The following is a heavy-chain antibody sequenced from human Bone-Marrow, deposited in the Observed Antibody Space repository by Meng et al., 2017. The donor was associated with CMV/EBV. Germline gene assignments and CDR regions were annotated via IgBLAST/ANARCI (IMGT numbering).Heavy chain of an antibody. J-gene: IGHJ6*02. V-gene: IGHV3-30*14. CDR2: ISYDGSNK. CDR3: ARLIAALKRSMDV. Sequence: GESLKISCAASGFTFSSYVMHWVRQAPGKGLEWVAVISYDGSNKYHADSVKGRFTISRDNSKNTLYLQMNSLRAEDTAVYYCARLIAALKRSMDVWGQGTTVTVSS. CDR1: GFTFSSYV. D-gene: IGHD6-6*01.